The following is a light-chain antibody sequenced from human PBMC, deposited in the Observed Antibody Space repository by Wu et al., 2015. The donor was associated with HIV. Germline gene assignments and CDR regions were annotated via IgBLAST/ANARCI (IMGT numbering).Light chain of an antibody. J-gene: IGKJ2*01. V-gene: IGKV3-11*01. CDR2: GAS. CDR3: QQRSNWPYT. Sequence: PRGRATLSCRASQRVSTFVAWYQHRPGQAPRLVIYGASNRATGIPARFSGSGSETDFTLTISSLEPEDFAVYYCQQRSNWPYTFGQGTKVEIK. CDR1: QRVSTF.